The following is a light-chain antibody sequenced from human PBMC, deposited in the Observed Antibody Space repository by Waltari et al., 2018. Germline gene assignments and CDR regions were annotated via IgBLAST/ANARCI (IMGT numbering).Light chain of an antibody. CDR2: WAS. V-gene: IGKV4-1*01. J-gene: IGKJ1*01. Sequence: DIVITQSPDSLALSLGGAAPISCKFRPSLLYSPKNKKYLGWVQQKAGQPPKLLIHWASTRESGVPDRFSGSGSGTDFTLTISSLQAEDVAVYYCQQYYALPRTFGQGTKVEIK. CDR1: PSLLYSPKNKKY. CDR3: QQYYALPRT.